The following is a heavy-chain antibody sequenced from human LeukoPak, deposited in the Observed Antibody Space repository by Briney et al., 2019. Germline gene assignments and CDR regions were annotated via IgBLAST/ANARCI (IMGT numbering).Heavy chain of an antibody. D-gene: IGHD3-10*01. CDR2: IRFDGSNK. CDR1: GFTFSNYG. J-gene: IGHJ4*02. V-gene: IGHV3-30*02. CDR3: TTVTLRPVGL. Sequence: GGSLRLSCAASGFTFSNYGVHWVRQAPGKGLEWVSFIRFDGSNKYYADSVKGRFTISRDDSKNTLFLQMNSLKIEDTAVYYCTTVTLRPVGLWGQGTLVTVSS.